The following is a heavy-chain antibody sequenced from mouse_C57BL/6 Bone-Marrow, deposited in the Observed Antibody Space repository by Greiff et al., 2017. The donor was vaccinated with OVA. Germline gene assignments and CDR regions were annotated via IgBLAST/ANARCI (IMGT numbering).Heavy chain of an antibody. CDR1: GYTFTSYW. D-gene: IGHD1-2*01. V-gene: IGHV1-64*01. CDR3: ARLLRHPWFAY. J-gene: IGHJ3*01. Sequence: QVQLQQPGAELVKPGASVKLSCKASGYTFTSYWMHWVKQRPGQGLEWIGMIHPNSGSTNYNEKFESKATLTVDKSSSTAYMQLSSLTSEDSAVYYCARLLRHPWFAYWGQGTLVTVSA. CDR2: IHPNSGST.